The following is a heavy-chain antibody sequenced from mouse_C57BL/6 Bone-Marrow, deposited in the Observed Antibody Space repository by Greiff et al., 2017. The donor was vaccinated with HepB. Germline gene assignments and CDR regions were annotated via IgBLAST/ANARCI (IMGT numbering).Heavy chain of an antibody. CDR3: AKNYYGSSYWYFDV. D-gene: IGHD1-1*01. V-gene: IGHV5-17*01. CDR1: GFTFSDYG. CDR2: ISSGSSTI. J-gene: IGHJ1*03. Sequence: EVKLVESGGGLVKPGGSLKLSCAASGFTFSDYGMHWVRLAPEKGLEWVAYISSGSSTIYYADTVKGRFTISRDNAKNTLFLQMTSLRSEDTAMYYCAKNYYGSSYWYFDVWGTGTTVTVSS.